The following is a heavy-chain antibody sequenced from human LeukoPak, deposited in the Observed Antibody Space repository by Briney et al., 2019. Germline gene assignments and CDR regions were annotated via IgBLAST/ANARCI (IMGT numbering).Heavy chain of an antibody. CDR1: GGSITSDY. V-gene: IGHV4-59*08. CDR3: ARHPGGRGGSYRFDY. D-gene: IGHD1-26*01. J-gene: IGHJ4*02. Sequence: ASETLSLTCTLSGGSITSDYWSWIRQSPGKGLEWIGYFSYSGSTHYSPSLTSRVTISVDTSKNQFSLKLSSVTAADTAVYYCARHPGGRGGSYRFDYWGQGTLVTVSS. CDR2: FSYSGST.